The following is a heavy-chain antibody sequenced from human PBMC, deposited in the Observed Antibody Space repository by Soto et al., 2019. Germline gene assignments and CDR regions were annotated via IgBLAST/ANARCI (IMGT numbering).Heavy chain of an antibody. Sequence: QVQLVESGGGLVKPGGSLRLSCAASGFTFSDYYMSSIRQAPGKGLEWVSYISSRSSTIFYADSVKGRFTISRDNVKNSLYLQMNSLRAEDTAVYYCASGTNGAFFVYWGQGILVTVSS. CDR2: ISSRSSTI. CDR1: GFTFSDYY. J-gene: IGHJ4*02. V-gene: IGHV3-11*01. CDR3: ASGTNGAFFVY. D-gene: IGHD2-8*01.